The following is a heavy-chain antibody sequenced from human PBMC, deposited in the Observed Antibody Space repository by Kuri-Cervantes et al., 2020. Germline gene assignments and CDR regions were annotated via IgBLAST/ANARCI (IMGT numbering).Heavy chain of an antibody. J-gene: IGHJ4*02. D-gene: IGHD3-10*02. CDR2: IYYSVST. CDR1: GCSFSSYY. V-gene: IGHV4-39*01. Sequence: AETLSLTCTVSGCSFSSYYWGGIRQPPGKGLEWIGSIYYSVSTYYNPSLKSRVTISVDTSKNHYSLKLSSVSAANTAVYYCARLTKFVPGRYFNHWGQGTLVTVSS. CDR3: ARLTKFVPGRYFNH.